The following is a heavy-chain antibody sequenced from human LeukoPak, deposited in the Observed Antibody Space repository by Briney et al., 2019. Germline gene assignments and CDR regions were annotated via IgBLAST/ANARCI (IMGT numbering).Heavy chain of an antibody. D-gene: IGHD2-2*01. V-gene: IGHV5-51*01. CDR2: IYPGDSDT. CDR1: GYSFTSYW. J-gene: IGHJ4*02. Sequence: GESLKISCKGSGYSFTSYWIGWVRQMPGKGLEWMGIIYPGDSDTRYSPSFQGQVTISADKSISTAYLQWSSLKASDTAMYYSAREYCSSTSCYSAPDYWGQGTLVTVSS. CDR3: AREYCSSTSCYSAPDY.